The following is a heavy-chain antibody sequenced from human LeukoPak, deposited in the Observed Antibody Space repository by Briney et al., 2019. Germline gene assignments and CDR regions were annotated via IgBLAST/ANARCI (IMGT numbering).Heavy chain of an antibody. J-gene: IGHJ4*02. D-gene: IGHD6-19*01. CDR3: AKARLSTGWAYNDD. Sequence: GGSLRLSRAASGFTFSSYAMSWVRQAPGKGLEWVSAIVGGGGTTFYADSVKGRFTISRDNSKNTVYLQMNSLEAEDTAVYYCAKARLSTGWAYNDDWGQGTLVTVSS. CDR1: GFTFSSYA. V-gene: IGHV3-23*01. CDR2: IVGGGGTT.